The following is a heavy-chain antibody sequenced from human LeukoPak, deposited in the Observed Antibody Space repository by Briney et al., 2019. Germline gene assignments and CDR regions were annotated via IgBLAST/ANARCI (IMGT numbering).Heavy chain of an antibody. CDR1: GFTFSSYE. J-gene: IGHJ5*02. D-gene: IGHD3-22*01. V-gene: IGHV3-48*03. CDR2: ISSSGSTI. Sequence: GGSLRLSCAASGFTFSSYEMNWVRQAPGKGLEWVSYISSSGSTIYYADSVKGRFTISRDNAKNSLYLQMNSLRAEDTAVYYCARAYYYDSSGYSPWGQGTLVTVSS. CDR3: ARAYYYDSSGYSP.